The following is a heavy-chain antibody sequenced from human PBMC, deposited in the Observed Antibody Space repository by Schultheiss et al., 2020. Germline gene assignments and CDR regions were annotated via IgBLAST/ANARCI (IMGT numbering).Heavy chain of an antibody. CDR1: GFTVSSHY. Sequence: GGSLRLSCAASGFTVSSHYMSWVRQAPGKGLEWVGRIKSKADGGTTDYAAPVKGRFSISRDESKNTLSLQMNSLKTEDTAVYYCTTDYMDVWGKGTTVTVSS. J-gene: IGHJ6*03. CDR2: IKSKADGGTT. CDR3: TTDYMDV. V-gene: IGHV3-15*01.